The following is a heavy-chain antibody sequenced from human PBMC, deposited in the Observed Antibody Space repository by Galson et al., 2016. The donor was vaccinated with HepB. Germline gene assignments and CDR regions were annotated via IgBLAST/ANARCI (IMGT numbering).Heavy chain of an antibody. D-gene: IGHD3-22*01. Sequence: SLRLSCAASGFTFSSLGMHWVRQAPGKGLEWVAVIWYDGSNKYYADSVKGRFTISRDNSKNTLYLQMNSLRAEDTAVYYCARHAFYDTSGLVWHFDYWGQGTLVTVSS. CDR3: ARHAFYDTSGLVWHFDY. J-gene: IGHJ4*02. CDR1: GFTFSSLG. V-gene: IGHV3-33*01. CDR2: IWYDGSNK.